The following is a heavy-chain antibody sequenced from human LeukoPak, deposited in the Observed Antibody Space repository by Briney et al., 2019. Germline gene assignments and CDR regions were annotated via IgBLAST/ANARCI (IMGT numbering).Heavy chain of an antibody. V-gene: IGHV3-23*01. Sequence: AGGSLRLSCAASGFTFSSYAMSWVRQAPGKGLEWVSVVGVSGGITYYADSVKGRFSISRDRSKNTLYLQMSSLRAEDTAKYFCAKDREVGSTADALDIWGQGTVVTVCS. CDR2: VGVSGGIT. J-gene: IGHJ3*02. CDR1: GFTFSSYA. CDR3: AKDREVGSTADALDI. D-gene: IGHD1-26*01.